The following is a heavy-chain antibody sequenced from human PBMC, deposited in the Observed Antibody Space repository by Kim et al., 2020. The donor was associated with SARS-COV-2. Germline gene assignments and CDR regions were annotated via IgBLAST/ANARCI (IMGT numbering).Heavy chain of an antibody. Sequence: STKYYEDAVKYQFTNSRDNAKNSLYLQMNSLRAEDTAVYYCARGEATIHYWGQGTLVTVSS. J-gene: IGHJ4*02. V-gene: IGHV3-48*03. CDR2: STK. CDR3: ARGEATIHY. D-gene: IGHD5-12*01.